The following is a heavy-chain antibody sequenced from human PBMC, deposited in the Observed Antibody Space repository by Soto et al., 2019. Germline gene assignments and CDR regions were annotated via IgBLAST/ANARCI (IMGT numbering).Heavy chain of an antibody. Sequence: XEILSLTSALYGASLESYYGSWIRQSPGKGLEWIGEINRSGGTNYNPSLKSRATISVDTSKSQFSLNLSSVTAADTAVFYCARGGKTATIFDSWGQGTLVTVSS. CDR1: GASLESYY. CDR2: INRSGGT. D-gene: IGHD2-2*02. J-gene: IGHJ4*02. V-gene: IGHV4-34*01. CDR3: ARGGKTATIFDS.